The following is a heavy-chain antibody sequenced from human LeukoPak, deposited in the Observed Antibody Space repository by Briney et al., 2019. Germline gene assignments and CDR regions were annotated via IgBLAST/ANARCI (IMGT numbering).Heavy chain of an antibody. CDR1: GYSISSGYY. CDR3: ARNQSYGLFDS. V-gene: IGHV4-38-2*01. D-gene: IGHD5-18*01. Sequence: KPSETLSLTCAVSGYSISSGYYWAWIRQPPGEGLEWIGTVYHSGSTYYNPSLKSRVTITVDTSKSQFSLKLSSVTAADTAVYYCARNQSYGLFDSWGQGTLVTVSS. J-gene: IGHJ4*02. CDR2: VYHSGST.